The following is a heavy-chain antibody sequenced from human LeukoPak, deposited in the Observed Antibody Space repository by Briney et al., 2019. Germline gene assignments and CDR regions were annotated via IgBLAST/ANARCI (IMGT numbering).Heavy chain of an antibody. J-gene: IGHJ4*02. Sequence: SETLSLTCTVSGASISSYFWSWNRQPPGKGLEWIGYIHYSGDTNYNPSLKSRVTISVDTSKNQFSLKLNSVTAADTAVYYCARRMSHLYNFEYWGQGTLVTVSS. D-gene: IGHD5-24*01. CDR2: IHYSGDT. V-gene: IGHV4-59*08. CDR3: ARRMSHLYNFEY. CDR1: GASISSYF.